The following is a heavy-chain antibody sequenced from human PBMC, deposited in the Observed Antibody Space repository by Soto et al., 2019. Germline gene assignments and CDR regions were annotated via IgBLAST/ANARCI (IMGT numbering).Heavy chain of an antibody. CDR3: ARRAWNYVLPTQRYNWFDP. CDR1: GFTFSSYS. D-gene: IGHD1-7*01. Sequence: GGSLRLSCAASGFTFSSYSMNWVRQAPGKGLEWVSSISSSSSYIYYADSVKGRFTISRDNAKNSLYLQMNSLRAEDTAVYYCARRAWNYVLPTQRYNWFDPWGQGTLVTVSS. J-gene: IGHJ5*02. V-gene: IGHV3-21*01. CDR2: ISSSSSYI.